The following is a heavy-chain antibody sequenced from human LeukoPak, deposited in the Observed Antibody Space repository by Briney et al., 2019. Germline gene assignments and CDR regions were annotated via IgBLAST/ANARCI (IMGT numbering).Heavy chain of an antibody. CDR3: AKDGLRGSPFRGFDY. D-gene: IGHD3-16*01. V-gene: IGHV3-23*01. J-gene: IGHJ4*02. Sequence: GWSLRLSCAASGFTFSSYAMSWVRQAPGKGLEWVSAISGSGGSTYYADSVKGRFTISRDNSKNTLYLQMNSLRAEDTAVYYCAKDGLRGSPFRGFDYWGQGTLVTVSS. CDR2: ISGSGGST. CDR1: GFTFSSYA.